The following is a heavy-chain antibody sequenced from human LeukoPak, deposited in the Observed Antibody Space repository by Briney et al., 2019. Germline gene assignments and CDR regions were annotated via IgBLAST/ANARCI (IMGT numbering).Heavy chain of an antibody. Sequence: GGSLRLSCAASGFTFSSYGMHWVRQAPGKGLEWVAFIRYDGSNKYYADSVKGRFTISRDNSKNTLYLQMNSLRAEDTAVYYCAKVPRYCSSTSCYLDYWGQGTLVTVSS. D-gene: IGHD2-2*01. CDR2: IRYDGSNK. CDR1: GFTFSSYG. J-gene: IGHJ4*02. CDR3: AKVPRYCSSTSCYLDY. V-gene: IGHV3-30*02.